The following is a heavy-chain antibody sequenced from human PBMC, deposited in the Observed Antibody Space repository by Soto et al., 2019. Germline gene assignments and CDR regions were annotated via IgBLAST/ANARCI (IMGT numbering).Heavy chain of an antibody. V-gene: IGHV1-69*13. CDR2: IIPIFGTA. Sequence: EASVKVSCKASGGTFSSYAISWVRQAPGQGLEWMGGIIPIFGTANYAQKFQGRVTITADESTSTAYMELSSLRSEDTAVYYCARVYDFWSGYHAGYFDYWGQGTLVTVSS. CDR1: GGTFSSYA. D-gene: IGHD3-3*01. J-gene: IGHJ4*02. CDR3: ARVYDFWSGYHAGYFDY.